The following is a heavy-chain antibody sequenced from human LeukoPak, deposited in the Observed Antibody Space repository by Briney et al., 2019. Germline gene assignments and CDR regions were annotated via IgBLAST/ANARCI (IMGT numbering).Heavy chain of an antibody. CDR2: INHSESN. D-gene: IGHD3-10*01. J-gene: IGHJ5*02. CDR3: ARGLDYGSPGAWFDP. Sequence: SEPLSLICAVYGGSFSGYYWSWRRQPPGKGLEWIGEINHSESNNYNPSLKSRVTISVDTSKNQFSLKLSSVTAADTAVYYCARGLDYGSPGAWFDPWGQGTRVTVSS. V-gene: IGHV4-34*01. CDR1: GGSFSGYY.